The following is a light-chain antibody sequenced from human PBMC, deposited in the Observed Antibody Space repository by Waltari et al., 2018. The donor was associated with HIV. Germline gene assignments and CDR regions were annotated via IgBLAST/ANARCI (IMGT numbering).Light chain of an antibody. CDR2: EVS. J-gene: IGLJ1*01. CDR1: SSDVGGYTY. CDR3: SSYTTSSTLEV. Sequence: QSALTQPASVSGSPGQSITISCTGTSSDVGGYTYVSWYQQYPGKAPKLMIYEVSNRPSGVSNRFSGSKFGNTASLTISGLQAEDEADYYCSSYTTSSTLEVFGTGTKVTVL. V-gene: IGLV2-14*01.